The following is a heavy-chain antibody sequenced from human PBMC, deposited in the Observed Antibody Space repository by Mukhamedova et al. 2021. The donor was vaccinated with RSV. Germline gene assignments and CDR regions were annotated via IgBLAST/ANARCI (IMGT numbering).Heavy chain of an antibody. J-gene: IGHJ3*02. CDR3: ARRGLRQIVDGFDI. Sequence: GLEWVSYISSSGDTTHYADYVKGRFTISRDNAENSLYLQMNSLRAEDTALYYCARRGLRQIVDGFDIWGHGTMVTVSS. D-gene: IGHD6-6*01. CDR2: ISSSGDTT. V-gene: IGHV3-48*03.